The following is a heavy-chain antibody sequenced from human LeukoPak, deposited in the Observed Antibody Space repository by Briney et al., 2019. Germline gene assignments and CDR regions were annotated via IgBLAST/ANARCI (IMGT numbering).Heavy chain of an antibody. CDR3: ARVRDTSGHPYYHYHYMDV. J-gene: IGHJ6*03. V-gene: IGHV3-21*01. D-gene: IGHD3-3*02. CDR1: GFTFNLYT. CDR2: ISSTSDHK. Sequence: TGGSLRLSCAASGFTFNLYTITWVRQAPGKGLEWVSSISSTSDHKYYADSVKGRFTISRDNAKNSLYLQMNGLRAEDTAVYHCARVRDTSGHPYYHYHYMDVWGKGTTVTVSS.